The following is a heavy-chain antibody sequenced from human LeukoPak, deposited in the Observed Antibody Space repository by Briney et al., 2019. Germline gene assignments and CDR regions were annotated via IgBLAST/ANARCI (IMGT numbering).Heavy chain of an antibody. V-gene: IGHV3-23*01. D-gene: IGHD3-10*01. CDR3: AKDFFRFQLPGF. Sequence: PGGSLRLSCADSGFRFSSYAMSWVRQAPGKGLEWVSAISGSDGSTYYADSVKGRFTISRDNSKNTLYLQMNSLRAEDTAVYYCAKDFFRFQLPGFWGQGTLVTVSS. CDR2: ISGSDGST. J-gene: IGHJ4*02. CDR1: GFRFSSYA.